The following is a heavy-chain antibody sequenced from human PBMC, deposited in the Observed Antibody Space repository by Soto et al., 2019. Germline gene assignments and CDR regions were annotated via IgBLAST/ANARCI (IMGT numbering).Heavy chain of an antibody. V-gene: IGHV3-9*01. J-gene: IGHJ4*02. Sequence: PGGSLRLSCAASGFTFDDYAMHWVRQEPGKGLEWVSGISWNSGSIGYADSVKGRFTISRDNAKNSLYLQMNSLRAEDTALYYCAKDIWPRGGYDSYFDYWGQGTLVTVSS. CDR3: AKDIWPRGGYDSYFDY. D-gene: IGHD5-12*01. CDR2: ISWNSGSI. CDR1: GFTFDDYA.